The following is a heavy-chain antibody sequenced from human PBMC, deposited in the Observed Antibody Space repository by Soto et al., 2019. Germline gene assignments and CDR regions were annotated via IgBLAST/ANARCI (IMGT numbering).Heavy chain of an antibody. D-gene: IGHD6-13*01. CDR1: GFTFSSYA. V-gene: IGHV3-23*01. CDR2: ISGSGGST. CDR3: AKSLPVAAARYYYYYYGMAV. Sequence: GVLRLSCAASGFTFSSYAMSWVRQAPGKGLEWVSAISGSGGSTYYADSVKGRFTISRDNSKNTLYLQMNSLRAEDTAVYYCAKSLPVAAARYYYYYYGMAVWGQGTTVTVSS. J-gene: IGHJ6*02.